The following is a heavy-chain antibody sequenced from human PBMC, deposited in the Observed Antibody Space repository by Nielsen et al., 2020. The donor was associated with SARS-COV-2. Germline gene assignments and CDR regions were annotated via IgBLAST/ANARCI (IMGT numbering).Heavy chain of an antibody. V-gene: IGHV3-7*01. Sequence: GESLKISCAASTFTFSTYAMHWVRQAPGKGLEWVADIKPDGSEKVYVDSVKGRFTISRDNAKNSMSLQMNSLRVEDTAVYYCARDWSRAFDVWGQGTMVTVSS. CDR3: ARDWSRAFDV. CDR1: TFTFSTYA. J-gene: IGHJ3*01. CDR2: IKPDGSEK.